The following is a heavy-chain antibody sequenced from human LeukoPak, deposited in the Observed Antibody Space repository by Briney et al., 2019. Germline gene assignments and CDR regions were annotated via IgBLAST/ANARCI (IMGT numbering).Heavy chain of an antibody. D-gene: IGHD3-22*01. CDR2: INPSGGST. V-gene: IGHV1-46*01. CDR3: ARERGTMTDHDAFDI. J-gene: IGHJ3*02. CDR1: GYTFTSYY. Sequence: ASVKVSCKASGYTFTSYYMHWVRQAPGQGLEWMGIINPSGGSTSYAQKFQGRVTMTRDTSTSTVYMELSSLRSEDTAVYYCARERGTMTDHDAFDIWGQGAMVTVSS.